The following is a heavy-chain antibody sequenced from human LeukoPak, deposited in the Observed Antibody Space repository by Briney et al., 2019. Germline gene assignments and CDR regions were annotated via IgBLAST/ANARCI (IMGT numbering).Heavy chain of an antibody. J-gene: IGHJ4*02. CDR3: ARTTTKYNTYDY. V-gene: IGHV4-59*01. CDR1: SGSIRGSY. CDR2: IYYSGST. Sequence: SETLSLTCTVSSGSIRGSYWSWIRQPPGKGLEWIGYIYYSGSTDYNPSLKSRVTISVDTSKNQFSLKLNSMTAADTAVYYCARTTTKYNTYDYWGQGTLVTVSS. D-gene: IGHD4-17*01.